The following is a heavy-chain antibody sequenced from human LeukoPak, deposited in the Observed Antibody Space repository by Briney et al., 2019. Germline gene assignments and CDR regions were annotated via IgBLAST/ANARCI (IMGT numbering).Heavy chain of an antibody. J-gene: IGHJ6*02. CDR3: ARGFDILTGSYYYGMDV. CDR2: INPNSGNT. Sequence: ASVKVSCKASGYTFTSYDINWVRQATGQGLDGMGWINPNSGNTGYAQKFQGRVTMTRNTSISTAYMELSSLRSEDTAVYYCARGFDILTGSYYYGMDVWGQGTTVTVSS. V-gene: IGHV1-8*01. D-gene: IGHD3-9*01. CDR1: GYTFTSYD.